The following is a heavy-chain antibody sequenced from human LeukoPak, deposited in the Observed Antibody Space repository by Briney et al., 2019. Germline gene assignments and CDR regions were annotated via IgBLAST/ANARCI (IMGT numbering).Heavy chain of an antibody. CDR1: GFTFSTYS. Sequence: GGSLRLSCAASGFTFSTYSINWVRQAPGKGLVWVSYISSTYDIYYSDSVRGRFTISRDNAKNSLYLQMNSLSAEDTAMYYCARDHNWGFDYWGQGTLVTVSS. CDR2: ISSTYDI. CDR3: ARDHNWGFDY. V-gene: IGHV3-48*01. D-gene: IGHD7-27*01. J-gene: IGHJ4*02.